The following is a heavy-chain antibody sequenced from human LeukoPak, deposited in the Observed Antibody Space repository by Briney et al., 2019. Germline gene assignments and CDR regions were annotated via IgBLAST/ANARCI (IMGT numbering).Heavy chain of an antibody. CDR3: ARSGHYDSRGYYDFDS. CDR1: GFTFSDYY. J-gene: IGHJ4*02. D-gene: IGHD3-22*01. Sequence: PGGSLRLSCAATGFTFSDYYMSWIRQAPGKGLEWVSYISSTGTYIYYADSVKGRFTISRDNAKNSLYLQMNSLRAEDTAVYYCARSGHYDSRGYYDFDSWGQGTLVTVSS. V-gene: IGHV3-11*01. CDR2: ISSTGTYI.